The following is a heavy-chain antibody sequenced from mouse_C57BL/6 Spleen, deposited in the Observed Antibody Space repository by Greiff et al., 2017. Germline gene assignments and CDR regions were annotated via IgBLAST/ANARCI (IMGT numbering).Heavy chain of an antibody. V-gene: IGHV1-53*01. CDR1: GYTFTSYW. Sequence: QVQLKQPGTELVKPGASVKLSCKASGYTFTSYWMHWVKQRPGQGLEWIGNINPSNGGTNYNEKFKSKATLTVDKSSSTAYVQLSSLTSEDSAVNYCARSDFGIYYYGSSLYYYAMDYWGQGTSVTVSS. CDR2: INPSNGGT. CDR3: ARSDFGIYYYGSSLYYYAMDY. J-gene: IGHJ4*01. D-gene: IGHD1-1*01.